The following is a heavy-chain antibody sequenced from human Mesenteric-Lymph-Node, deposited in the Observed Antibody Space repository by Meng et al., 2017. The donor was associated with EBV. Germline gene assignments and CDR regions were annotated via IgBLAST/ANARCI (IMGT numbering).Heavy chain of an antibody. CDR1: GGSFSGYF. J-gene: IGHJ5*02. CDR3: ARGRIAARSPWFDP. Sequence: VHRQRWGAGLLNPAETLSLTGAVYGGSFSGYFWSWVRQSPGKGLECIGETNHSGSTSYNPSLKSRVTISPDPSKNQFSLKLSSVTAADTAMYYCARGRIAARSPWFDPWGQGTLVTVSS. V-gene: IGHV4-34*01. CDR2: TNHSGST. D-gene: IGHD6-6*01.